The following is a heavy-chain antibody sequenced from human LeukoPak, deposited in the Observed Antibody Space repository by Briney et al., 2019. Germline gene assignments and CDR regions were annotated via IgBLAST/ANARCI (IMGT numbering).Heavy chain of an antibody. V-gene: IGHV4-61*01. Sequence: SETLSLTCTVSGGSISSSSHYWSWIRQPPGKGLEWIGYIYYSGSTKYSPSLKSRVTISVDTSKHQFFLKLSSVTAADTALYYCARSGYSYGADSFDIWGQGTMVTVSS. D-gene: IGHD5-18*01. CDR2: IYYSGST. CDR1: GGSISSSSHY. J-gene: IGHJ3*02. CDR3: ARSGYSYGADSFDI.